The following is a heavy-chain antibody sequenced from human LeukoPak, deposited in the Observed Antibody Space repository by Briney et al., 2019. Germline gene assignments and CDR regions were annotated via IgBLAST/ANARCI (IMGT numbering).Heavy chain of an antibody. D-gene: IGHD5-18*01. J-gene: IGHJ4*02. V-gene: IGHV3-48*01. Sequence: GGSLRLSCAASRLTFSTYSINWVRRAPGKGLEWVSYISSSTSTIYYADSVKGRFTISRDNAKNSLYLQMNSLRAEDTAVYYCAGGYSYGRGVDYWGQGTLVTVSS. CDR3: AGGYSYGRGVDY. CDR1: RLTFSTYS. CDR2: ISSSTSTI.